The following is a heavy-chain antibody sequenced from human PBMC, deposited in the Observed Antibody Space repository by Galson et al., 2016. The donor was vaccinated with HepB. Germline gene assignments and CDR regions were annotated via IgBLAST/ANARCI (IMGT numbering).Heavy chain of an antibody. Sequence: SLRLSCAASGFTFSSYNMNWVRQAPGKGLEWVSSISGNSRYIYYAGSVKGRFTISRDNSKNTLCLQMNSLRAEDTALYYCAKDLGSYYGSGSYRDYYYGMDVWSQGTTVTVS. D-gene: IGHD3-10*01. V-gene: IGHV3-21*04. CDR3: AKDLGSYYGSGSYRDYYYGMDV. J-gene: IGHJ6*02. CDR1: GFTFSSYN. CDR2: ISGNSRYI.